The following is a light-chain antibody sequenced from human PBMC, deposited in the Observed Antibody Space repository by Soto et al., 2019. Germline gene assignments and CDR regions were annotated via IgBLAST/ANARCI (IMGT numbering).Light chain of an antibody. Sequence: NFMLTQPHSVSESPGKTVTISCTRSSGSIASNYVQWYQQRPGSAPTTVIYEDNQRPSGVPDRFSGSIDSSSNSASLTISGLKTEDEADYYCQSYDSSKLQAVFGGGTQLTVL. CDR1: SGSIASNY. CDR2: EDN. V-gene: IGLV6-57*04. CDR3: QSYDSSKLQAV. J-gene: IGLJ7*01.